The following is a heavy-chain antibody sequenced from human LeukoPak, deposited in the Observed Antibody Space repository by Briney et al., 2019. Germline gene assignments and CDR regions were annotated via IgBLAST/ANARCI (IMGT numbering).Heavy chain of an antibody. Sequence: GGSLRLSCAASGFTFSSYSMNWVRQAPGKGLEWVSSISSSSSYIYYADSVKGRFTISRDNAKNSLYLQMNSLRAEDTAVYYCARGDYGDNYFQHWGQGTLVTVSS. CDR3: ARGDYGDNYFQH. J-gene: IGHJ1*01. CDR1: GFTFSSYS. CDR2: ISSSSSYI. V-gene: IGHV3-21*04. D-gene: IGHD4-17*01.